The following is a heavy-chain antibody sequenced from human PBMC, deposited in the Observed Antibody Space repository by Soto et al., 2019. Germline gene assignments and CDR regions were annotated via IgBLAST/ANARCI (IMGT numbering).Heavy chain of an antibody. D-gene: IGHD2-21*01. CDR3: ARSMWRHPYGPAEYYGMDV. CDR2: ISSSSSYI. CDR1: GFTFSSYS. J-gene: IGHJ6*02. V-gene: IGHV3-21*01. Sequence: EVQLVESGGGLVKPGGSLRLSCAASGFTFSSYSMNWVRQAPGKGLEWVSSISSSSSYIYYADSVKGRFTISRDNAKNSVYLQMNSLRAEDTAVYYCARSMWRHPYGPAEYYGMDVWGQGTTVTVSS.